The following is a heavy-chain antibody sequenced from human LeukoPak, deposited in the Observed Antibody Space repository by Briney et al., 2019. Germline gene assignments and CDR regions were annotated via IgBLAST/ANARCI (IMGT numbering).Heavy chain of an antibody. J-gene: IGHJ3*02. V-gene: IGHV3-30-3*01. Sequence: GGSLRLSCAASGFTFSSYAMHWVRQAPGKGLEWVAAISYDGSNKYYADSVKGRFTISRDNSKNTLYLQMNSLRAEDTAVYYCARGVVVVVPAAMYGVDAFDIWGQGTMVTVSS. CDR2: ISYDGSNK. D-gene: IGHD2-2*01. CDR1: GFTFSSYA. CDR3: ARGVVVVVPAAMYGVDAFDI.